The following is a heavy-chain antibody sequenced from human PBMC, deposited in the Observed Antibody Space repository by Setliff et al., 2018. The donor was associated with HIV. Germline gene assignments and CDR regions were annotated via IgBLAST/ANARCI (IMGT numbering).Heavy chain of an antibody. CDR3: AKPYRGSVVRDQGYMDV. Sequence: GGSLRLSCAVSGFTFSSYAMSWVRQAPGKGLEWVSAISGSAGSTFYADSVKGRFTISGDNSKNTLYLQMSSLRAEDTAVYYCAKPYRGSVVRDQGYMDVWGKGTTVTAP. D-gene: IGHD3-10*01. V-gene: IGHV3-23*01. CDR1: GFTFSSYA. J-gene: IGHJ6*03. CDR2: ISGSAGST.